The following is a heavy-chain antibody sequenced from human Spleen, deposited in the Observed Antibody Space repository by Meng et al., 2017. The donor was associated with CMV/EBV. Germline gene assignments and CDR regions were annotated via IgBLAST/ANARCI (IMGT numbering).Heavy chain of an antibody. CDR2: INHSGST. Sequence: VKIRQGGAGLLKPSESLSLPCACYGGFFSGYYWSRIRQPPGKGLEWIGEINHSGSTNYNPSLKSRVTISVDTSKNQFSLKLSSVTAADTAVYYCATGTTGFISYWGQGTLVTVSS. V-gene: IGHV4-34*01. D-gene: IGHD4-17*01. CDR3: ATGTTGFISY. J-gene: IGHJ4*02. CDR1: GGFFSGYY.